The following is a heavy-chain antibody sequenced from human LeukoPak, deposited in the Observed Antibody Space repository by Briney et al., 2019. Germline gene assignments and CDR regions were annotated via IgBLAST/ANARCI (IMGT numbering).Heavy chain of an antibody. J-gene: IGHJ4*02. CDR1: GGSISSGGYY. D-gene: IGHD1-1*01. CDR3: ASQETGTTFQVETFFDY. CDR2: IYYSGST. V-gene: IGHV4-31*03. Sequence: PSQTLSLTCTVSGGSISSGGYYWSWIRQHPGKGLEWIGYIYYSGSTYYNPSLKSRVTISVDTSKNQFSLKLSSVTAADTAVYYCASQETGTTFQVETFFDYWGQGTLVTVSS.